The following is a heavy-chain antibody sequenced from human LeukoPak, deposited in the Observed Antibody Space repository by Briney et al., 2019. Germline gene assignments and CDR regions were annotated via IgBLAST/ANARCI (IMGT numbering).Heavy chain of an antibody. Sequence: GGSLRLSCAASGFTFSSYAMSWVRQAPGKGLEWVSAISGSGGSTYYVDSVKGRFTISRDNSKNTLYLQMNSLRAEDTAVYYCARSGGLQKFDYWGQGTLVTVSS. CDR3: ARSGGLQKFDY. V-gene: IGHV3-23*01. CDR2: ISGSGGST. J-gene: IGHJ4*02. CDR1: GFTFSSYA. D-gene: IGHD4-11*01.